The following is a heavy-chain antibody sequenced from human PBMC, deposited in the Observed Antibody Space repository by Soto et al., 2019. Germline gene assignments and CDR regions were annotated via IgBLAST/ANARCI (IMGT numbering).Heavy chain of an antibody. Sequence: ASVKVSCKASGYTFTTYGISWVRQAPGQGLEWMGWINSYSGYTNYAQKIQDRLTLTVDTSTSTAYMDLRSLRSDDTAVYYCARLFCGADNCYGWFDPWGQGSLVTVSS. CDR1: GYTFTTYG. V-gene: IGHV1-18*01. J-gene: IGHJ5*02. D-gene: IGHD2-21*01. CDR2: INSYSGYT. CDR3: ARLFCGADNCYGWFDP.